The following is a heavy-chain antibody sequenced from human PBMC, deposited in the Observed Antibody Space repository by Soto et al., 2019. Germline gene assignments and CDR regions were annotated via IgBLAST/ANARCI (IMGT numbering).Heavy chain of an antibody. CDR1: GYTFTSYG. CDR2: ISAYSGNT. J-gene: IGHJ4*02. CDR3: ARGLAVAGIDY. Sequence: ASVKVSCKASGYTFTSYGISWVRQAPGQGLEWMGWISAYSGNTSYAQKLQGRVTMTRDTSTSTVYMELSSLRSEDTAVYYCARGLAVAGIDYWGQGTLVTVSS. V-gene: IGHV1-18*01. D-gene: IGHD6-19*01.